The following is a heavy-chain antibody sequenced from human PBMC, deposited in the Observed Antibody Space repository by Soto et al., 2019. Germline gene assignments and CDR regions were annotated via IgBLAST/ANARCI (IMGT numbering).Heavy chain of an antibody. CDR3: ARASLSVVAIALGGY. Sequence: EVQLVASGGGLVQPGGSLRLSCAASGFTFSSYSMNWVRQAPGKGLEWVSYIRSGSNTIYYADSVRGRFSISRDNVKNSLYLQMNSLRVEDTAVYYCARASLSVVAIALGGYWGQGTLVTVSS. CDR1: GFTFSSYS. D-gene: IGHD2-21*01. V-gene: IGHV3-48*01. J-gene: IGHJ4*02. CDR2: IRSGSNTI.